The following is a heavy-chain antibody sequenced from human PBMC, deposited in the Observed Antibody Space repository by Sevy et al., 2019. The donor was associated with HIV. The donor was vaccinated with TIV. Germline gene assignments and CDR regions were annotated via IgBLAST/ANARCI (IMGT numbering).Heavy chain of an antibody. CDR3: ARDGGYSIKWYPLY. J-gene: IGHJ4*01. V-gene: IGHV3-30-3*01. D-gene: IGHD6-13*01. CDR1: GFAFSSHA. CDR2: ISYEGTET. Sequence: GGSLRLSCAASGFAFSSHAMHWVRQAPGKGLEWVATISYEGTETFYAASVGGRFTISRDNSKNMLSLQINSLRAEDTAVYYCARDGGYSIKWYPLYWGHGTLVTVSS.